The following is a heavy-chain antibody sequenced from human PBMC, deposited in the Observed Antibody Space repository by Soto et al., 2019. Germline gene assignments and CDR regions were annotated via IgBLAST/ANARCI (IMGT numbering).Heavy chain of an antibody. V-gene: IGHV1-2*02. CDR3: AKDRNYYDSSGYDY. CDR1: GYMFSGYY. D-gene: IGHD3-22*01. CDR2: INPDSGGT. J-gene: IGHJ4*02. Sequence: ASVKVSCKASGYMFSGYYMHWVRQAPGQGLEWMGWINPDSGGTNYDEKFQGRVTMTRDTSISTAYMELSRLRSDDTAVYYCAKDRNYYDSSGYDYWGQGTLVTVSS.